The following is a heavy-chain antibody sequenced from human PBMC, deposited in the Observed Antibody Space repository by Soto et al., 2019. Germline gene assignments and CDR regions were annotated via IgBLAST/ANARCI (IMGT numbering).Heavy chain of an antibody. D-gene: IGHD2-15*01. CDR1: GGSISSGDYY. J-gene: IGHJ6*02. CDR2: IYYSGST. Sequence: TSETLSLTCTVSGGSISSGDYYWSWIRQPPGKGLEWIGYIYYSGSTYYNPSLKSRVTISVDTSKNQFSLKLSSVTAADTAVYYCARVEMVGAANSWGYGMDVWGQGTTVTVSS. V-gene: IGHV4-30-4*01. CDR3: ARVEMVGAANSWGYGMDV.